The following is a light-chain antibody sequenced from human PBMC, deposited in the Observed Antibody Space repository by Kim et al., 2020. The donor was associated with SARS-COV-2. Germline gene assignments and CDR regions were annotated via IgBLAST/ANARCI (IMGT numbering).Light chain of an antibody. CDR1: SSDLGSMT. CDR3: AAWDDSLNGYV. CDR2: SNN. J-gene: IGLJ1*01. Sequence: GQRVHMTWSGTSSDLGSMTENGYQQRPGTAPKPLIYSNNQRPSGVPERFPGSKSGTAAALAISGLQSEDEAEYFCAAWDDSLNGYVFGTGTKVTVL. V-gene: IGLV1-44*01.